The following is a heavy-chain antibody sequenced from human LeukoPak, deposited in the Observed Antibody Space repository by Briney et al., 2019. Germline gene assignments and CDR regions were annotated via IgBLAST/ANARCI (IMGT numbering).Heavy chain of an antibody. Sequence: SETLSLTCTVSGGSISSYYWSWIRQPPGKGLEWIGYIYYSGSTNYNPSLKSRVTISVDTSKSQFSLKLSSVTAADTAVYYCARFGELSYFDYWGQGTLVTVSS. J-gene: IGHJ4*02. V-gene: IGHV4-59*01. CDR1: GGSISSYY. D-gene: IGHD3-10*01. CDR3: ARFGELSYFDY. CDR2: IYYSGST.